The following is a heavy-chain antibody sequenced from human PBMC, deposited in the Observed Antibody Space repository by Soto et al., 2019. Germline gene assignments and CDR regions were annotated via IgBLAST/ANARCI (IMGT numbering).Heavy chain of an antibody. D-gene: IGHD7-27*01. V-gene: IGHV3-66*01. J-gene: IGHJ6*03. CDR1: GFTVSSAY. CDR3: ASLNWGSNYYFMDV. Sequence: EVQLEESGGGLVQPGGSLRLTCVASGFTVSSAYTSWVRQAPGKGLEFVSVLYSGGDTYYSDSVKGRFIISRDNSKNTLYLQIDSLTDEDTAVYFCASLNWGSNYYFMDVWGKGTTVTVSS. CDR2: LYSGGDT.